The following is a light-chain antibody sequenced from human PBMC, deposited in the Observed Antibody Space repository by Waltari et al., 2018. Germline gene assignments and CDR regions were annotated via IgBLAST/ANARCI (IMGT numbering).Light chain of an antibody. Sequence: SFKLTQPPSVSVSPGQTAAITCSGDALAKEFAHWYQRKPGQAPLLVQYKDIERPSGIPERFSGSSSGTTVTLTIRAVQAEDEADYYCQSTDSSASFAVFGGGTWLTVL. J-gene: IGLJ2*01. CDR2: KDI. CDR3: QSTDSSASFAV. CDR1: ALAKEF. V-gene: IGLV3-25*03.